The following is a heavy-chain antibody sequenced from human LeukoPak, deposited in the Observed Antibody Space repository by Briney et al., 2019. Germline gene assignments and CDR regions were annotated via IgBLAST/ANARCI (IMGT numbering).Heavy chain of an antibody. J-gene: IGHJ4*02. V-gene: IGHV1-46*01. CDR1: GYTFTTWY. CDR3: ARAPNYYDSSGYYYFDY. Sequence: ASVKVSCKTSGYTFTTWYMHWVRQAPGQGLEWMGIINPSGGSTSYAQKFQGRVTMTRDTSTSTVYMELSSLRSEDTAVYYCARAPNYYDSSGYYYFDYWGQGTLVTVSS. D-gene: IGHD3-22*01. CDR2: INPSGGST.